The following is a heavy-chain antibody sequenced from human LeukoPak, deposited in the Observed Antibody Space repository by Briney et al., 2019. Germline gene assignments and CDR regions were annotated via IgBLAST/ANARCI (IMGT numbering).Heavy chain of an antibody. Sequence: GGSLRLSCAASGFTLNRYWMSWVRQAPGKGLEWVSYISSSGSTIYYADSVKGRFTISRDNAKNSLYLQMNSLRAEDTAVYYCARDQGGSGSYSSLYYYYGMDVWGQGTTVTVSS. V-gene: IGHV3-48*03. J-gene: IGHJ6*02. D-gene: IGHD3-10*01. CDR1: GFTLNRYW. CDR2: ISSSGSTI. CDR3: ARDQGGSGSYSSLYYYYGMDV.